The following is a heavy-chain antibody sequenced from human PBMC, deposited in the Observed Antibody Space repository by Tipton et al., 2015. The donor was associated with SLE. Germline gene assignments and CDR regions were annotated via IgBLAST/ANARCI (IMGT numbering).Heavy chain of an antibody. CDR2: ISWNSGSI. V-gene: IGHV3-9*01. CDR1: GFTLDDYA. J-gene: IGHJ6*02. CDR3: AKDRYASSWYRYYYYYYGMDV. D-gene: IGHD6-13*01. Sequence: SLRLSCAASGFTLDDYAMHWVRQAPGKGLEWVSGISWNSGSIGYADSVKGRFTISRDSSRDTMYLQMNTLRTEDTAVYYCAKDRYASSWYRYYYYYYGMDVWGQGTTVTVSS.